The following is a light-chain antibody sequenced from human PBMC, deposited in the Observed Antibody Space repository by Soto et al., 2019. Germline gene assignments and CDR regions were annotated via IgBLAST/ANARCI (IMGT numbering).Light chain of an antibody. CDR1: QGIKND. Sequence: AILMTQSPTSLSAVVGDSVNITCRASQGIKNDLGWYQQKPGKAPKLLIYAASILHIGVPSRFSGTVSGTDFTLTISSLQPEDVAAYYCLQDYNFPWTFGQGTKVDIK. CDR2: AAS. CDR3: LQDYNFPWT. V-gene: IGKV1-6*01. J-gene: IGKJ1*01.